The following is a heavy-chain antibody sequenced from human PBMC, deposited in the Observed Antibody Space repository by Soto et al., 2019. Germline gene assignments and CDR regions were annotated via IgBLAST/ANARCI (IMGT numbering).Heavy chain of an antibody. Sequence: QVQLVQSGAEVKKPGSRGKVSCRASGGTLTSYPFNWLRKAPGQGLEWMGEIIPIFGTANYAQKFQGRVTITADESTSTAYMELSSLRSEDTAVYYCARDGGRHSGGIDYWGQGTLVTVSS. CDR1: GGTLTSYP. D-gene: IGHD1-26*01. V-gene: IGHV1-69*01. J-gene: IGHJ4*02. CDR2: IIPIFGTA. CDR3: ARDGGRHSGGIDY.